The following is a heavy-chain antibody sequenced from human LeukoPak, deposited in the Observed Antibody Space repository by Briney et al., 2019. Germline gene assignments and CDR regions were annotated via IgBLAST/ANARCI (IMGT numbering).Heavy chain of an antibody. CDR1: GGSVISNSDY. CDR3: AMHTVIASSWSLDY. V-gene: IGHV4-61*01. CDR2: VYYSGST. D-gene: IGHD6-13*01. Sequence: PSETLSLTCTVSGGSVISNSDYWSWIRQPPGKVLEWVGYVYYSGSTNYNPSLKSRVTISVVTSKNRFSLKLTSVTAADTAVYYCAMHTVIASSWSLDYWGQGTLVTVSS. J-gene: IGHJ4*02.